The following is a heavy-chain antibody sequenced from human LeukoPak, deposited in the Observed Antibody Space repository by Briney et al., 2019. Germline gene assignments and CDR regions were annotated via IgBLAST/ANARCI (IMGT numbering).Heavy chain of an antibody. CDR1: GRSISSSY. CDR2: IYSSGTT. V-gene: IGHV4-4*09. CDR3: ARHTSKTYSSSSDWFDP. J-gene: IGHJ5*02. D-gene: IGHD6-6*01. Sequence: SETLSLICTVSGRSISSSYWSWIRQPPGKRLEGINYIYSSGTTNYNPSLKSRLTISVDTSKNQFTLSLNSVTAADTAVYYWARHTSKTYSSSSDWFDPWGQGTLVTVSS.